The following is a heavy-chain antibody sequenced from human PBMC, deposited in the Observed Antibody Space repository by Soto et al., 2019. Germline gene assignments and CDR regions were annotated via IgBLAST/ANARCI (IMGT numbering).Heavy chain of an antibody. Sequence: EVQLLESGGGLVQPGGSLRLSCAASGFIFSSYGMSWVRQAPGKGLEWVSGISDSGGSTYYADSVKGRFTISRDNSKNTLYLQMNSLRAEDTAVYYCAKVAAVAGKYDAFDIWGQGTMVTVSS. CDR3: AKVAAVAGKYDAFDI. CDR1: GFIFSSYG. D-gene: IGHD6-19*01. CDR2: ISDSGGST. V-gene: IGHV3-23*01. J-gene: IGHJ3*02.